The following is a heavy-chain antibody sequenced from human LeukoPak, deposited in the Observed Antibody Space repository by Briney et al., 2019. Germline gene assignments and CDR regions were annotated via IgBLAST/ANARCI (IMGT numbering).Heavy chain of an antibody. Sequence: ASVKVSCKASGYTFTNYGISWVRQAPGQGLEWMGWISGYNGKTNYAQKLQGRVTMTTDTSTSTAYVELRSLRSDDTAVYYCARDTGIAVAGTGDLDYWGQGTLVTVSS. V-gene: IGHV1-18*01. J-gene: IGHJ4*02. D-gene: IGHD6-13*01. CDR1: GYTFTNYG. CDR2: ISGYNGKT. CDR3: ARDTGIAVAGTGDLDY.